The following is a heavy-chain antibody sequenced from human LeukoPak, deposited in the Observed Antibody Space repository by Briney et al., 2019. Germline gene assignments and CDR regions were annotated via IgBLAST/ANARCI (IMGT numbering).Heavy chain of an antibody. CDR1: GGSLSGYY. V-gene: IGHV4-34*01. D-gene: IGHD3-22*01. CDR2: INHSGST. CDR3: ARGLYAYYYDSSGLPGGWFDP. J-gene: IGHJ5*02. Sequence: SETLSLTCAVYGGSLSGYYWSWIRQPPGKGLEWIGEINHSGSTNYNPSLKSRVTISVDTSKNQFSLKLSSVTAADTAVYYCARGLYAYYYDSSGLPGGWFDPWGQGTLVTVSS.